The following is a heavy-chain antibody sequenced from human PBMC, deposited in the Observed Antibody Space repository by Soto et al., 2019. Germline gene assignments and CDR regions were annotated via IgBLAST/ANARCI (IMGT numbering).Heavy chain of an antibody. Sequence: ASVKVSCKASGYTFTNFGISWVRQAPGQGLEWMGWISAYNGNTNYAQKLQGRVTMTTDTSTSTAYMELRSLRSDDTAVYYCARSLNYYDSSGYLAAFDYWGQGTLVTVSS. D-gene: IGHD3-22*01. CDR1: GYTFTNFG. CDR2: ISAYNGNT. J-gene: IGHJ4*02. CDR3: ARSLNYYDSSGYLAAFDY. V-gene: IGHV1-18*01.